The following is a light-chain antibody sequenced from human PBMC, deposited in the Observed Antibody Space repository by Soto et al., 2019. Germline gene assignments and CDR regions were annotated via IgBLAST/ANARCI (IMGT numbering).Light chain of an antibody. CDR2: GAS. Sequence: IVLTQSPASLSLPPGESATLSCRASQSVSSSFLAWYQHKPGQAPRLLIYGASRRATGIADRYTGSGSGTDFTLTISRRVLEYFAVYYCQQYDSSLTFGLGTKVEIK. CDR1: QSVSSSF. J-gene: IGKJ1*01. CDR3: QQYDSSLT. V-gene: IGKV3-20*01.